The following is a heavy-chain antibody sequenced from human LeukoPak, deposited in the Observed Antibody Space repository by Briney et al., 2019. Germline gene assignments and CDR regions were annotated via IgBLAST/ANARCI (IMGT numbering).Heavy chain of an antibody. V-gene: IGHV3-21*06. CDR1: GFTFSAQN. D-gene: IGHD2-8*01. CDR3: VKNGRLDY. CDR2: ISTSGDST. J-gene: IGHJ4*02. Sequence: GGSLRLSCAASGFTFSAQNMNWARQAPGKGLEWVAYISTSGDSTKYADSVEGRFTISRYNAENSLFLLMNSLRVEDTAVNYCVKNGRLDYWGQGILVTVSS.